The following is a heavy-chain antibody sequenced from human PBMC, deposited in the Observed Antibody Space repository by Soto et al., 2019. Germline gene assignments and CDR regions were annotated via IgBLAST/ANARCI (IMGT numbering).Heavy chain of an antibody. CDR1: GGSFSRYT. Sequence: PGESLKISFVGSGGSFSRYTVGWVRQVPGKGLEWMGVIHPGDSDTIYSPSFQGQVTISADKSISTAYLQWSSLKASDTAMYYCTLSYGDSYYYYYGMDVWGQGTTVTVSS. V-gene: IGHV5-51*01. J-gene: IGHJ6*02. CDR2: IHPGDSDT. CDR3: TLSYGDSYYYYYGMDV. D-gene: IGHD4-17*01.